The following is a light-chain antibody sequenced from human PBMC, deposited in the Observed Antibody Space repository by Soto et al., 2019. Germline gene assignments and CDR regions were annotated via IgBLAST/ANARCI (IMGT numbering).Light chain of an antibody. CDR2: EVS. V-gene: IGLV2-18*01. CDR3: SLYTSSSTLV. J-gene: IGLJ2*01. CDR1: SSDVGSYNR. Sequence: QSALTQPPSVSGSPGQSVTISCTGTSSDVGSYNRVSWYQQPPGTAPKLMIYEVSNRPSGVPDRFSGSKSGNTASLTISGLQAEDEAYYYCSLYTSSSTLVFGGGTKLTVL.